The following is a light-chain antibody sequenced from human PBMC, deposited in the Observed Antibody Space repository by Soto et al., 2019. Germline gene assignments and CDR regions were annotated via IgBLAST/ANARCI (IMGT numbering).Light chain of an antibody. V-gene: IGKV3-20*01. CDR3: QHYGSSPRT. CDR1: QSVSSSY. J-gene: IGKJ1*01. CDR2: GAS. Sequence: EIVLTQSPATLSLSPGARATLSCRASQSVSSSYLAWYQRKPGQAPRLLIYGASSRATGIPDRFSGSGSGTDFNLTISRLEPEDFAMYYCQHYGSSPRTFGQGTKVDIK.